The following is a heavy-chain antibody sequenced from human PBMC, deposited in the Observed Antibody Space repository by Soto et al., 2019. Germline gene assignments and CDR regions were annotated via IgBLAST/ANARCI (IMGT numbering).Heavy chain of an antibody. D-gene: IGHD3-16*01. CDR3: ARDGGRYGNLEY. CDR2: IHSGMDRI. V-gene: IGHV3-48*02. J-gene: IGHJ4*02. Sequence: GGSLRLSCAASGFSFSSYAMKWVRQAPGKGLEWVSHIHSGMDRIYYADSVKGRFTISRDNAKNSVYLQMSGLKDEDTAIEFCARDGGRYGNLEYCDQGTRVRVSS. CDR1: GFSFSSYA.